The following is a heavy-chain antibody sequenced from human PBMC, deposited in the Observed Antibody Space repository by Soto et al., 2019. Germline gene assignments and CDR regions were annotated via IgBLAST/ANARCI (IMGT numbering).Heavy chain of an antibody. CDR3: TTYYYDFWSGYYPYFDY. CDR1: GFTFSNAW. CDR2: IKSKTDGGTT. D-gene: IGHD3-3*01. V-gene: IGHV3-15*01. J-gene: IGHJ4*02. Sequence: EVQLVESGGGLVKPGGSLRLSCAASGFTFSNAWMSWVRQAPGKGLEWVGRIKSKTDGGTTDYAAPVKGRFTISRDDSKNTLYLQMNSLKTEDTAVYYCTTYYYDFWSGYYPYFDYWGQGTLVTVSS.